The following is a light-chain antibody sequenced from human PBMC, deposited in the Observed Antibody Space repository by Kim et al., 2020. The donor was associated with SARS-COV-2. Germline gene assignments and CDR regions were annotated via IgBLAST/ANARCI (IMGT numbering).Light chain of an antibody. CDR3: KQYETYWT. J-gene: IGKJ1*01. Sequence: IPLPHSPSTLSAFVGNRVTITCRASQSVDGWVAWYQQQPGKAPKLLIYQASKLASGVPARFSGSGSGTSFTLTISDLQSEDSAVYYCKQYETYWTFGPGTKVDIK. CDR2: QAS. CDR1: QSVDGW. V-gene: IGKV1-5*03.